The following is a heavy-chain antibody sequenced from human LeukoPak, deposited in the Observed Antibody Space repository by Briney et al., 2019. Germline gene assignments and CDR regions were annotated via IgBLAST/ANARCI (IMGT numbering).Heavy chain of an antibody. CDR2: ISSSGSYI. J-gene: IGHJ4*02. D-gene: IGHD4-17*01. CDR3: ARGYYGDPSQVYYFDY. Sequence: GGSLRLSCAASGFTFSSYSMNWVRQAPGKGLEWVSSISSSGSYIYYADSVKGRFTISRDNAKNSLYLQMNSLRAEDTAVYYSARGYYGDPSQVYYFDYWGQGTLVTVSS. CDR1: GFTFSSYS. V-gene: IGHV3-21*01.